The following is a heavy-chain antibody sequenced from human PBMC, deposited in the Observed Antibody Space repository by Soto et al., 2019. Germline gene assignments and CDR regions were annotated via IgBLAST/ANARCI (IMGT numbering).Heavy chain of an antibody. CDR1: GYIFTDYY. J-gene: IGHJ6*03. CDR3: ARGREKTGYYYYYMDV. V-gene: IGHV1-8*02. Sequence: GASVKVSCKASGYIFTDYYMHWVRQATGQGLEWMGWMNPNSGNTGYAQKFQGRVTMTRNTSISTAYMELSSLRSEDTAVYYCARGREKTGYYYYYMDVWGKGTTVTVS. CDR2: MNPNSGNT. D-gene: IGHD3-10*01.